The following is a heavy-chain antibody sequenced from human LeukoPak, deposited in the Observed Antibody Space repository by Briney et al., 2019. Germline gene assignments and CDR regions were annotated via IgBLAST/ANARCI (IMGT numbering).Heavy chain of an antibody. CDR3: ARGFWFDP. V-gene: IGHV4-59*01. J-gene: IGHJ5*02. Sequence: SETLSLTCTVSGGSISSYYWSWIRHPPGKGLEWIGYMYYSGSTNFNPSLRSRVTISVATSKNQFSLKLSSVTAADTAVYYCARGFWFDPWGQGTLVTVSS. CDR2: MYYSGST. CDR1: GGSISSYY.